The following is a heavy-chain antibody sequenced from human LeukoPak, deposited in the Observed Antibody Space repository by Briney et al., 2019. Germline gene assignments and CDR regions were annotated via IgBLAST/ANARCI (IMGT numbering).Heavy chain of an antibody. CDR1: GGSFSGYY. J-gene: IGHJ2*01. CDR2: INHSGST. CDR3: ARVYYSSSYDYWYFDL. V-gene: IGHV4-34*01. Sequence: PSETLSLTCAVYGGSFSGYYWSWIRQPPGKGLEWTGEINHSGSTNYNPSLKSRVTISVDTSKNKFSLKLCSVTAADMAVYYCARVYYSSSYDYWYFDLWGRGTLVTVSS. D-gene: IGHD6-13*01.